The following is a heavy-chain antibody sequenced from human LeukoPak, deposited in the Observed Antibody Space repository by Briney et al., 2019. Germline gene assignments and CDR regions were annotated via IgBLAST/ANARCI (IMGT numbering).Heavy chain of an antibody. CDR2: IKQDGSEK. CDR1: GFTFSNYW. CDR3: ARDRDLYSGYDSSPYYFDY. J-gene: IGHJ4*02. D-gene: IGHD5-12*01. Sequence: PGGSLRLSCAASGFTFSNYWMSWVRQAPGKGLEWVANIKQDGSEKYYVDSVRGRFTISRDNAKNSLYLQMNSLRVDDTAVYYCARDRDLYSGYDSSPYYFDYWGQGTLVTVYS. V-gene: IGHV3-7*03.